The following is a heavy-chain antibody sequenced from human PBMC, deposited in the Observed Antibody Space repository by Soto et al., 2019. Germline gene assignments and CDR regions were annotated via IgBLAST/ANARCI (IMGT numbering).Heavy chain of an antibody. D-gene: IGHD3-22*01. Sequence: QVQLVESGGGVVQPGRSLRLSCAASGFTFSSYAMHWVRQAPGKGLEWVAVISYDGSNKYYADSVKGRFTISRDNXKNTLYLQMNSLRAEDTAVYYCARRYYYDSSYFQHWGQGTLVTVSS. V-gene: IGHV3-30-3*01. J-gene: IGHJ1*01. CDR3: ARRYYYDSSYFQH. CDR1: GFTFSSYA. CDR2: ISYDGSNK.